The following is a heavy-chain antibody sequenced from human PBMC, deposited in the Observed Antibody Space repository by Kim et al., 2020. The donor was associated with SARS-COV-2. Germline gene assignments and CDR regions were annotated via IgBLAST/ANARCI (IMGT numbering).Heavy chain of an antibody. Sequence: GGSLRLSCAASGFTFSSYAMSWVRQAPGKGLEWVSAISGSGGSTYYADSVKGRFTISRDNSKNTLYLQMNSLRAEDTAVYYCAKDQGDYYDSSGHPEGYYFDYWGQGTLVTVSS. J-gene: IGHJ4*02. CDR1: GFTFSSYA. CDR3: AKDQGDYYDSSGHPEGYYFDY. CDR2: ISGSGGST. D-gene: IGHD3-22*01. V-gene: IGHV3-23*01.